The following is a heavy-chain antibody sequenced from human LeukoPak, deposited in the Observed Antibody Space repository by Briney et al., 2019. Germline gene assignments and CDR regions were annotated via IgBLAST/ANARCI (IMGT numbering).Heavy chain of an antibody. CDR1: GGSISSYY. J-gene: IGHJ3*02. D-gene: IGHD4-17*01. V-gene: IGHV4-59*08. Sequence: PSETLSLTCTVSGGSISSYYWSWIRQPPGKGLEWIGYIYYSGSTNYNPSLKSRVTISVDTSKNQFSLRLSSVTAADTAVYYCARAPPYGDMANAFDIWGQGTMVTVSS. CDR2: IYYSGST. CDR3: ARAPPYGDMANAFDI.